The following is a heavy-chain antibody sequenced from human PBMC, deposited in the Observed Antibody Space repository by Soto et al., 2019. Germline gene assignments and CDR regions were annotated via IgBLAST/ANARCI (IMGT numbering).Heavy chain of an antibody. CDR1: GYTFTSYD. Sequence: ASVKVSCKASGYTFTSYDINWVRQATGQGLEWMGWMNPNSGNTGYAQKFQGRVTMTRNTSISTAYMELSSLRSEDTAVYYCARIFYCSSTSCCRGGVPYWGQGTLVTVAS. V-gene: IGHV1-8*01. J-gene: IGHJ4*02. D-gene: IGHD2-2*01. CDR2: MNPNSGNT. CDR3: ARIFYCSSTSCCRGGVPY.